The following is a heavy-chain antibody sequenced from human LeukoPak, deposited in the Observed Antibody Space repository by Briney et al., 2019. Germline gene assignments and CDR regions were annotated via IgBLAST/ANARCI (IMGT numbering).Heavy chain of an antibody. D-gene: IGHD3-22*01. CDR3: ASSSPNSSGYYPLLS. CDR1: GGSISSSSYY. J-gene: IGHJ4*02. V-gene: IGHV4-39*07. Sequence: PSETLSLTCTVSGGSISSSSYYWGWIRQPPGKGLEWIGSIYYSGSTYYNPSLKSRVTISVDTSKNQFSLKLSSVTAADTAVYYCASSSPNSSGYYPLLSWGQGTLVTVSS. CDR2: IYYSGST.